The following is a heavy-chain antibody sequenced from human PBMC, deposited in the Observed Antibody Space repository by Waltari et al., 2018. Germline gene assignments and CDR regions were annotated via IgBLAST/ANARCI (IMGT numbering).Heavy chain of an antibody. V-gene: IGHV3-48*03. CDR3: ARCGRGVDSSASCLDH. J-gene: IGHJ4*02. CDR2: ISSSGSTI. Sequence: EVQLVESGGGLVQPGGSLRLSCAASGFTFSSYEMNWVRQAPGKGLEWVSYISSSGSTIYYADSVKGRFTISRDNSKNTLNLEMNSLRAEDTAVYFCARCGRGVDSSASCLDHWGQGTLVTVSS. CDR1: GFTFSSYE. D-gene: IGHD1-1*01.